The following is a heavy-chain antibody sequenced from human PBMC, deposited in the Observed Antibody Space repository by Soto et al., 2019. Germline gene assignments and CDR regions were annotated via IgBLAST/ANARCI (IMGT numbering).Heavy chain of an antibody. J-gene: IGHJ4*02. D-gene: IGHD2-2*02. CDR3: ARGSCSSASCYTGDY. CDR2: IYFTGST. CDR1: TASISIYY. Sequence: SETLSVTCTFSTASISIYYWSWIRQPPGKGLEWIGYIYFTGSTNYNPSLKSRVTISVDTSKNHFSLKLSSVTAGDTAVYYCARGSCSSASCYTGDYWGQGTMVTVSS. V-gene: IGHV4-59*01.